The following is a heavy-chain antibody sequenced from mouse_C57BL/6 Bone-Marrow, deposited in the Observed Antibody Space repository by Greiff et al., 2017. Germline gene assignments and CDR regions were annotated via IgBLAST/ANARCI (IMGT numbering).Heavy chain of an antibody. CDR1: GFTFSDYG. V-gene: IGHV5-17*01. D-gene: IGHD1-1*01. J-gene: IGHJ3*01. Sequence: EVHLVESGGGLVKPGGSLKLSCAASGFTFSDYGMHWVRQAPEKGLEWVAYISSGSSTIYYADTVKGRFTISRDNAKNTLFQQMTSLRSEDTAMYYVARGISAVEAWFAYWGQGALVTVSA. CDR3: ARGISAVEAWFAY. CDR2: ISSGSSTI.